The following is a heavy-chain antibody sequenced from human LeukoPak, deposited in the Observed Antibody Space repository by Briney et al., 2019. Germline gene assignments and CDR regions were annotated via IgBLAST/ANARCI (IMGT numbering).Heavy chain of an antibody. D-gene: IGHD3-10*01. CDR1: GFTFDDYA. V-gene: IGHV3-9*01. CDR2: ISWNSGSI. CDR3: AKSPGRVRGVMDY. J-gene: IGHJ4*02. Sequence: PGGSLRLSCAASGFTFDDYAMHWVRQAPGKGLEWVSGISWNSGSIGYADSVKGRFTISRDNAKNSLYLQMNSLRAEDTALYYCAKSPGRVRGVMDYWGQGTLVTVSS.